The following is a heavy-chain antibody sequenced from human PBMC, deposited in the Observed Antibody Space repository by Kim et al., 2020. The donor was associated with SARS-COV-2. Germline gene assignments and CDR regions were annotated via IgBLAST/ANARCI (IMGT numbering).Heavy chain of an antibody. J-gene: IGHJ3*02. CDR1: GFTFSSYW. V-gene: IGHV3-7*03. Sequence: GGSLRLSCAASGFTFSSYWMSWVRQAPGKGLEWVANIKQDGSEKYYVDSVKGRFTISRDNAKNSLYLQMNSLRAEDTAVYYCARDSYPWVQWLRGGAFDIWGQGTMVTVSS. CDR3: ARDSYPWVQWLRGGAFDI. D-gene: IGHD6-19*01. CDR2: IKQDGSEK.